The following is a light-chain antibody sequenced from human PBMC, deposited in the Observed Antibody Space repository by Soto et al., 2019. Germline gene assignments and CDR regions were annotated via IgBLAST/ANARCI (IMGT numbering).Light chain of an antibody. Sequence: DIQLTQSPSSLSASVGDRVTLTCRASQSISSHLNWYQQKPGKAPKLLIYAASSLQSGVPSRSSGSGSGTDFTLTISSLQPDDFATYYCQQYNSYSITFGQGTRLEI. J-gene: IGKJ5*01. V-gene: IGKV1-39*01. CDR1: QSISSH. CDR2: AAS. CDR3: QQYNSYSIT.